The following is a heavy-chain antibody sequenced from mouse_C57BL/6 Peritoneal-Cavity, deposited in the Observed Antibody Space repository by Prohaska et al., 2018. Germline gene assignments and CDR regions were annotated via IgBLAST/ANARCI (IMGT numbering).Heavy chain of an antibody. CDR1: GFNIKDYY. J-gene: IGHJ4*01. CDR3: ARYYYGSSYCAMDY. CDR2: SDSAYGET. D-gene: IGHD1-1*01. V-gene: IGHV14-2*01. Sequence: EVQLQQSGAELVKPGASVKLSCTASGFNIKDYYMHWVKQRTEQGLEVIGRSDSAYGETKYAAKYQGKATITADTSSNTAYLQLSSLTSEDTAVYYCARYYYGSSYCAMDYWGQGTSVTVSS.